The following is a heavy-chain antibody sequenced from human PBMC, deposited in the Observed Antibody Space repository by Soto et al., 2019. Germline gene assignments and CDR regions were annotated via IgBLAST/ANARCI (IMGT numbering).Heavy chain of an antibody. CDR3: AKDLGGELHQRYYYYYGMDV. V-gene: IGHV3-23*01. J-gene: IGHJ6*02. CDR1: GFTFSSYA. Sequence: PGGSLRLSCAASGFTFSSYAMSWVRQAPGKGLEWVSAISGSGGSTYYADSVKGRFTISRDNSKNTLYLQMNSLRAEDTAVYYCAKDLGGELHQRYYYYYGMDVWGQGTTVTVSS. CDR2: ISGSGGST. D-gene: IGHD1-26*01.